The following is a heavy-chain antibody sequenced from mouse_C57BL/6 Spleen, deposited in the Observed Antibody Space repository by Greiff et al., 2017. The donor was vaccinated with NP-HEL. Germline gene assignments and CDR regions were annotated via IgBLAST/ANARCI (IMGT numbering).Heavy chain of an antibody. J-gene: IGHJ4*01. Sequence: QVQLQQPGAELVMPGASVKLSCKASGYTFTSYWMHWVKQRPGQGLEWIGEIDPSDSYTNYNQKFKGKSTLTVDKSSSTAYMQLSSLTSEDSAVYYCARGWENGNSYAMDYWGQGTSVTVSS. CDR3: ARGWENGNSYAMDY. D-gene: IGHD2-1*01. CDR1: GYTFTSYW. CDR2: IDPSDSYT. V-gene: IGHV1-69*01.